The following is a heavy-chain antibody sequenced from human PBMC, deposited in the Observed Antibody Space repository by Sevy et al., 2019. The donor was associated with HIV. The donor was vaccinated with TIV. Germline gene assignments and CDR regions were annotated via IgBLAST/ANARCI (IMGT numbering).Heavy chain of an antibody. D-gene: IGHD3-22*01. CDR1: GFTFSSYW. CDR2: INSDGSST. V-gene: IGHV3-74*01. CDR3: AGSRVYDSSGYFYGMDV. J-gene: IGHJ6*02. Sequence: GGSLRLSCAASGFTFSSYWMHWVRQAPGKGLVWVSRINSDGSSTSYADSVKGRFTISRDNAKNTLYLQMNSLRAEDTAVYYCAGSRVYDSSGYFYGMDVWGQGTRSPSP.